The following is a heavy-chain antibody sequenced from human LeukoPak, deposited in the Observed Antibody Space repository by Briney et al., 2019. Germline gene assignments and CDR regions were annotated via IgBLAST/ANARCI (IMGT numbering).Heavy chain of an antibody. V-gene: IGHV3-74*01. CDR3: ATYKSPYCFDY. D-gene: IGHD1-14*01. CDR1: GFTLSNYW. CDR2: INSDGSST. J-gene: IGHJ4*02. Sequence: GGSLRLSCAASGFTLSNYWMHWVRQAPGKGLVWVSRINSDGSSTSYADSVKGRFTISRDNAKNTLYLQMNGLRAEDTAVYYCATYKSPYCFDYWGQGTLVTVSS.